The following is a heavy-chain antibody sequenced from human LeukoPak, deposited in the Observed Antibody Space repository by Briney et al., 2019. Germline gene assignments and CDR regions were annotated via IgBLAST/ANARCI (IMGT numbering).Heavy chain of an antibody. CDR2: IYYSGST. J-gene: IGHJ4*02. Sequence: AETLSLTCTVSGGSISSYYWSWIRQPPGKGLEWIGYIYYSGSTNYNPSLKSRVTISVDTSKNQFSLKLSSETAADTAVYYCARLWSGAVDYWGQGTLATVSS. CDR1: GGSISSYY. V-gene: IGHV4-59*08. D-gene: IGHD3-10*01. CDR3: ARLWSGAVDY.